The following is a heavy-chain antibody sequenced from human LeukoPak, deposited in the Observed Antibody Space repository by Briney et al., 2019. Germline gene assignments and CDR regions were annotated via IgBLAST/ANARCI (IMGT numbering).Heavy chain of an antibody. CDR2: IGGYNGNT. J-gene: IGHJ3*02. CDR3: ARGTHRTSDAFDI. CDR1: GYTFTSYG. V-gene: IGHV1-18*01. D-gene: IGHD1-1*01. Sequence: ASVKVSCKASGYTFTSYGVSWVRQAPGQGLEWMGWIGGYNGNTNYAQKLQGRVTMTTDTSTSTAYMELRSLRSDDTAVYYCARGTHRTSDAFDIWGQGTMVTVSS.